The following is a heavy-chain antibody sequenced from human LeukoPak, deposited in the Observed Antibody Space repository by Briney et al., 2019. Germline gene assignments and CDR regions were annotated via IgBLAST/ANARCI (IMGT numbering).Heavy chain of an antibody. CDR1: GYTFIAYY. CDR3: ARVTPTVTTTNWFDP. CDR2: INPNSGGT. V-gene: IGHV1-2*02. J-gene: IGHJ5*02. D-gene: IGHD4-17*01. Sequence: ASVKVSCKASGYTFIAYYMHWVRQAPGQGLEWMGWINPNSGGTSCAQKFQGRVTMTRDTSISTAYMELSGLRSDDTAVYYCARVTPTVTTTNWFDPWGQGTLVTVSS.